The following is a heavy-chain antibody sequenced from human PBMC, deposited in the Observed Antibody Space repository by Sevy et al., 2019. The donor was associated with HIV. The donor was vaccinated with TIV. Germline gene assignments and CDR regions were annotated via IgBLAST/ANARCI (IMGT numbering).Heavy chain of an antibody. CDR1: GDSINTYY. D-gene: IGHD2-2*02. V-gene: IGHV4-59*08. Sequence: SETLSLTCTVSGDSINTYYWSWIRQPPGKGLELIGYVSHSGNTNYNPSLKSRVSMSVDTSTNQFSLKVKSVTAADTAVYYCARLRWDLVVVPGATPGCYFDSWGQGTLVTVSS. CDR2: VSHSGNT. CDR3: ARLRWDLVVVPGATPGCYFDS. J-gene: IGHJ4*02.